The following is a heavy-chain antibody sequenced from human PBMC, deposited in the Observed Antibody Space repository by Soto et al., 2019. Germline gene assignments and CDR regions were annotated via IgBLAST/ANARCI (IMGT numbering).Heavy chain of an antibody. V-gene: IGHV3-9*01. J-gene: IGHJ5*02. Sequence: EVQLLESGGGLVQPGRSLRLSCAASGFIFDDYAMQWVRQAPGKGLEWVSGISWNSGYIGYSDSVKGRFTISRDNAKNYLYLQMNSLRAEDTALYYCAKDDSAGGGWFDPWGQGTLVTVSS. CDR1: GFIFDDYA. D-gene: IGHD1-26*01. CDR3: AKDDSAGGGWFDP. CDR2: ISWNSGYI.